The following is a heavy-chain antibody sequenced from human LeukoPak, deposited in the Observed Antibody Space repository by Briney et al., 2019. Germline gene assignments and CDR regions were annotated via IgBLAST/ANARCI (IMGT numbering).Heavy chain of an antibody. Sequence: PSETLSLTCTVSGGSISSSSYYWGWIRQPPGKGLEWIGSIYYSGSTYYNPSLKSRVTISVDTSKNQFSLKLSSVTAADTAVYYCASMVRGTNYYFDYWGQGTLVTVSS. CDR1: GGSISSSSYY. V-gene: IGHV4-39*01. D-gene: IGHD3-10*01. CDR2: IYYSGST. CDR3: ASMVRGTNYYFDY. J-gene: IGHJ4*02.